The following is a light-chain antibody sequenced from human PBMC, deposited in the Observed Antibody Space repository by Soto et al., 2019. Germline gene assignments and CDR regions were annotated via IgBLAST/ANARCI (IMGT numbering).Light chain of an antibody. Sequence: EIVLTQSPGTLSLSPGERATLSCRASQSVSSSYLAWYQQKPGQAPRLLSYGASSRATGIPDRFSGSGSGTDFTLTISRLEPEDFAVYYCQQSRTFGPGTKVDIK. CDR1: QSVSSSY. CDR2: GAS. CDR3: QQSRT. J-gene: IGKJ3*01. V-gene: IGKV3-20*01.